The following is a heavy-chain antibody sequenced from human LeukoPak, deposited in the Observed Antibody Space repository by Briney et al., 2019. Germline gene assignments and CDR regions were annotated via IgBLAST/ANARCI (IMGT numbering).Heavy chain of an antibody. V-gene: IGHV3-43*02. CDR1: GFTFDDYA. CDR2: ISGDGGST. CDR3: AKVGYSGYDDYYYYGMDV. Sequence: GGSLRLSCAASGFTFDDYAMHWVRQAPGKGLEWVSLISGDGGSTYYADSVKGRFTISRDNSKNSLYLQMNSLRTEDTALYYCAKVGYSGYDDYYYYGMDVWGQRTTVTVSS. J-gene: IGHJ6*02. D-gene: IGHD5-12*01.